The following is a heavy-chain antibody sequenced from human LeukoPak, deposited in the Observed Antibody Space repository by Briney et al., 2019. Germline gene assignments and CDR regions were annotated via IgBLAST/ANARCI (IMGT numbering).Heavy chain of an antibody. CDR1: GYSISSGYY. Sequence: PSETLSLTCAVSGYSISSGYYWGWIRQPPGKGLEWIGCIYHSGSTYYNPSLKSRVTISVDTSKNQFSLKLSSVTAADPAVYYGARRTIGTTVVTPDFDYWGQGTLVTVSS. CDR3: ARRTIGTTVVTPDFDY. J-gene: IGHJ4*02. CDR2: IYHSGST. D-gene: IGHD4-23*01. V-gene: IGHV4-38-2*01.